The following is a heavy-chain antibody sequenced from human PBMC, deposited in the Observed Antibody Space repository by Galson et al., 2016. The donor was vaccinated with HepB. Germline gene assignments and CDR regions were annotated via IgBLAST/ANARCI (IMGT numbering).Heavy chain of an antibody. Sequence: SVKVSCKASGGTFSNYGIFWVRQAPGQGLEWMGRIVPILAITNYAQKFQGRVTITADKSTSTGYMELSSLRSEDTAVYYCALEYSGSFYYYYGLDVWGQGTTVTVSS. V-gene: IGHV1-69*04. J-gene: IGHJ6*02. CDR2: IVPILAIT. CDR3: ALEYSGSFYYYYGLDV. D-gene: IGHD1-26*01. CDR1: GGTFSNYG.